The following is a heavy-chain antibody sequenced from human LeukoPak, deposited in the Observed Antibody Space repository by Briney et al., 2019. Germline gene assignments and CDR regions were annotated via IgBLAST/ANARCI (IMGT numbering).Heavy chain of an antibody. CDR1: GFAFSSYE. Sequence: GGSLRLSCAASGFAFSSYEMNWVRQAPGKGLEWISYISSSGSTIYYADSVKGRFTISRDNAKNSLYLQMNSLRAEDTAVYYCATGGFYYDSAQIDYWGQGTLVTVSS. CDR3: ATGGFYYDSAQIDY. D-gene: IGHD3-22*01. V-gene: IGHV3-48*03. CDR2: ISSSGSTI. J-gene: IGHJ4*02.